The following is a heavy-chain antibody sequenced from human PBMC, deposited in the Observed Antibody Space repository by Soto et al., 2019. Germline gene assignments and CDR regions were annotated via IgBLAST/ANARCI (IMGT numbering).Heavy chain of an antibody. CDR2: INPNSGGT. D-gene: IGHD6-13*01. V-gene: IGHV1-2*02. J-gene: IGHJ6*02. Sequence: ASVKVSFKASGGTFSRYAISWVRQAPGKGLEWMGWINPNSGGTNYAQKFQGRVTMTRDTSISTAYMELSRLRSDDTAVYYCARDEAAAYYYYGMDVWGQGTTVTVSS. CDR3: ARDEAAAYYYYGMDV. CDR1: GGTFSRYA.